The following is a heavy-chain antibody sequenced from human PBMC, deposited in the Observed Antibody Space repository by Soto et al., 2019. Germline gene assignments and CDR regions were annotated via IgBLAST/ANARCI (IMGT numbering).Heavy chain of an antibody. D-gene: IGHD3-10*01. Sequence: PGGSLRLSCAASGFTFSSYSINWVRQAPGKGLEWVSYISSSSSTIYYADSVKGRFTISRDNAKNSLYLQMNSLRAEDTAVYYCARYGWFGELLYYYYYYYMDVWGKGTTVTVSS. CDR1: GFTFSSYS. CDR2: ISSSSSTI. J-gene: IGHJ6*03. CDR3: ARYGWFGELLYYYYYYYMDV. V-gene: IGHV3-48*01.